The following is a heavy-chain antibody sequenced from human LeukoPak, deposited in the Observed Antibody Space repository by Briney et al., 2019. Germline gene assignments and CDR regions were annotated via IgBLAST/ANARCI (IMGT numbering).Heavy chain of an antibody. CDR2: IYTSGST. Sequence: SETLSLTCTVSGDSSNIYYWSWIRQPAGKGLEWIGRIYTSGSTNYNPSLKSRVTMSVDTSKNQFSLKLSSVTAADTAVYYCARALRWGFDYWGQGTLVTVSS. D-gene: IGHD4-23*01. CDR1: GDSSNIYY. V-gene: IGHV4-4*07. CDR3: ARALRWGFDY. J-gene: IGHJ4*02.